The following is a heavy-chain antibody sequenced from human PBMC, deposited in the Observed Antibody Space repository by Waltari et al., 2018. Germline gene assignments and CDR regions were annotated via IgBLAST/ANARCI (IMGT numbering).Heavy chain of an antibody. V-gene: IGHV4-39*07. CDR3: ARRPRGLYYFDY. J-gene: IGHJ4*02. CDR1: GGSISSSSYY. Sequence: QLQLQESGPGLVKPSETLSLTCTVSGGSISSSSYYWGWSRQPPGKGLEWIGSIYYSGSTYYNPSLKSRVTISVDTSKNQFSLKLSSVTAADTAVYYCARRPRGLYYFDYWGQGTLVTVSS. CDR2: IYYSGST.